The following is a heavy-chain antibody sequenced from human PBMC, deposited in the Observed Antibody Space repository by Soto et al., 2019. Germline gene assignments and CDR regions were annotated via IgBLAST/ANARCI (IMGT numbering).Heavy chain of an antibody. D-gene: IGHD3-3*01. J-gene: IGHJ6*02. Sequence: SETLSLTCTVSGGSISSSSYYWGWIRQPPGKGLEWIGSIYYSGSTYYNPSLKSRVTISVDTSKNQFSLKLSSVTAADTAVYYCASVLGDYDFWGGFNYYYGMDVSGQGTTVTVSS. CDR3: ASVLGDYDFWGGFNYYYGMDV. CDR1: GGSISSSSYY. CDR2: IYYSGST. V-gene: IGHV4-39*01.